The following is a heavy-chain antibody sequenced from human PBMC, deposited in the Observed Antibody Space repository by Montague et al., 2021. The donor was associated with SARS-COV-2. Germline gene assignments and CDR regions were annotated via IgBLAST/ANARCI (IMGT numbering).Heavy chain of an antibody. CDR3: ARSLFYYDPRGYPSGGRWFEP. J-gene: IGHJ5*02. CDR2: IKDSLST. D-gene: IGHD3-22*01. Sequence: SETLSLTCAVYGGSFRGYFWYWIRQPPGRGLEWIGEIKDSLSTHYNPSLKSRAIMSVDTSKNQFSLRLTSLTAADTAMYYCARSLFYYDPRGYPSGGRWFEPWGQGNLVIVSS. CDR1: GGSFRGYF. V-gene: IGHV4-34*01.